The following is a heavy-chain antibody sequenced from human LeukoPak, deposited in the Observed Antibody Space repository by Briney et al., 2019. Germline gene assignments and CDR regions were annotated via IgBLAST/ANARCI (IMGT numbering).Heavy chain of an antibody. J-gene: IGHJ4*02. CDR3: ARDSGRYCSGGSCYDVPFFDY. CDR1: GGSISSYY. V-gene: IGHV4-34*01. CDR2: INHSGST. D-gene: IGHD2-15*01. Sequence: SETLSLTCTVSGGSISSYYWSWIRQPPGKGLEWIGEINHSGSTNYNPSLKSRVTISVDTSKNQFSLKLSSVTAADTAVYYCARDSGRYCSGGSCYDVPFFDYWGQGTLVTVSS.